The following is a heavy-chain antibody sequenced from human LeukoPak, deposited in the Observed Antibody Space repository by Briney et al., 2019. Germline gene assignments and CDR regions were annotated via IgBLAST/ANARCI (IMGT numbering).Heavy chain of an antibody. J-gene: IGHJ4*02. Sequence: SGRSLRLSCEASGFTFSHFAMHWVRQAPNKRLEWVAVISYDGKRNYYADSVKGRFTLSRDDSKNTVYLQMNRLRAEDTAVYFCVRGSKIRGVIPEGEFDYWGQGTLVTVSS. V-gene: IGHV3-30*03. CDR3: VRGSKIRGVIPEGEFDY. CDR1: GFTFSHFA. D-gene: IGHD3-10*01. CDR2: ISYDGKRN.